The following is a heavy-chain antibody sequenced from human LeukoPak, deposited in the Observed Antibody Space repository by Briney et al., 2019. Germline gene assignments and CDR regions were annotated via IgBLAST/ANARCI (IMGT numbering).Heavy chain of an antibody. J-gene: IGHJ6*02. CDR2: INGGGDDT. Sequence: GGSLRLSCAASGFTFSSYAMSWVRQAPGKGPEWVSVINGGGDDTYYADSVKGRFTISRDNSKNTLYLQMTSLCVGDTAVYYCAKEGSSGWYDYYGLEVWGQGTTVTVSS. V-gene: IGHV3-23*01. D-gene: IGHD6-19*01. CDR3: AKEGSSGWYDYYGLEV. CDR1: GFTFSSYA.